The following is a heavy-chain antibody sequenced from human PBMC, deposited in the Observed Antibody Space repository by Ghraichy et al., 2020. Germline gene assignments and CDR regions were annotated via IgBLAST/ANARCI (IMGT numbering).Heavy chain of an antibody. CDR1: EFTFSSHG. J-gene: IGHJ5*02. CDR3: AKGCTGHHTCYLIDL. V-gene: IGHV3-30*18. D-gene: IGHD2/OR15-2a*01. Sequence: GGSLRLSCAVSEFTFSSHGMHWVRQAPGKGLEWVAIISNDGSHTNYVDSVRGRFTISRDNSKNTLYLQMNSLRTEDTAVYYCAKGCTGHHTCYLIDLWGRGTLVTVSS. CDR2: ISNDGSHT.